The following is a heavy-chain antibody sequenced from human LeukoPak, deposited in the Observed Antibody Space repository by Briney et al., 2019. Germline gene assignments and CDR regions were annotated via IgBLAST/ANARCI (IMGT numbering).Heavy chain of an antibody. J-gene: IGHJ4*02. CDR2: IYTSGST. CDR1: GGSISSGRHY. CDR3: ARYGGWWSYRAFDY. Sequence: SETLSLTCEVSGGSISSGRHYWSWIRPPAGKGLEWIGRIYTSGSTNYNPSLKSRVTISVDTSKNQFSLMMSVATAADTAVYFCARYGGWWSYRAFDYWGQGTLVTVSS. V-gene: IGHV4-61*02. D-gene: IGHD3-16*02.